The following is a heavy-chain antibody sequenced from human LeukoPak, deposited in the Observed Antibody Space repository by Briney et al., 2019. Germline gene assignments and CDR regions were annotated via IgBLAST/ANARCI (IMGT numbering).Heavy chain of an antibody. V-gene: IGHV4-59*01. Sequence: SETLSLTCTVSGGSITGYSWSWIRQPPGRGLEWIAYIYYSGDTNYNPSLKSRVIVSVDTSKNQFSLKLTSVTAADTAVYYCARGGGGSWYGTVDYWGQGTLVTVSS. CDR2: IYYSGDT. J-gene: IGHJ4*02. CDR1: GGSITGYS. D-gene: IGHD6-13*01. CDR3: ARGGGGSWYGTVDY.